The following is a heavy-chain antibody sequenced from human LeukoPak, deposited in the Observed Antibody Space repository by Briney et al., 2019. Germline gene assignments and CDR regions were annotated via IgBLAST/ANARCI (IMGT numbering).Heavy chain of an antibody. CDR2: IDYSGGST. D-gene: IGHD3-10*01. Sequence: GGSLRLSCAASGFTFSNYAMSWVRQAPGKGLEWVSTIDYSGGSTYYAASVKGRFTISRDNSKNTLYMQMNSLRAEETAIYYCAKVPYSDYGSGRPPFMDVWGQGTTVAVS. V-gene: IGHV3-23*01. J-gene: IGHJ6*02. CDR1: GFTFSNYA. CDR3: AKVPYSDYGSGRPPFMDV.